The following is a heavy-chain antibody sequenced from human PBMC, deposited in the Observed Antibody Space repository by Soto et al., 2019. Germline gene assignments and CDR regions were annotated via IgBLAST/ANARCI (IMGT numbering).Heavy chain of an antibody. CDR2: ISSSGSTI. CDR1: GFTFSSYE. CDR3: ARGTVAVKRWLTYYFDY. Sequence: EVQLVESGGGLVQPGGSLRLSYAASGFTFSSYEMNWVRQAPGKGLEWVSYISSSGSTIYYADSVKGRFTISRDNAKNSLYLQMNSLRAEDTAVYYCARGTVAVKRWLTYYFDYWGQGTLVTVSS. D-gene: IGHD6-19*01. J-gene: IGHJ4*02. V-gene: IGHV3-48*03.